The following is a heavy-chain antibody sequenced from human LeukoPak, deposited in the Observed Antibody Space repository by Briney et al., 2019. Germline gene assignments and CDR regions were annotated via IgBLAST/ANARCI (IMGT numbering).Heavy chain of an antibody. J-gene: IGHJ4*02. CDR3: VRDPSNSGWAFDY. D-gene: IGHD6-19*01. V-gene: IGHV3-33*01. CDR2: IWYNGKNK. CDR1: GFTFSTYA. Sequence: GGSLRLSCAASGFTFSTYAMHWIRQAPGKGLEWVAMIWYNGKNKHYADSVKGRFTISRDNSKNTLDLQMNSLRADDTAVYYCVRDPSNSGWAFDYWGQGTLVTVSS.